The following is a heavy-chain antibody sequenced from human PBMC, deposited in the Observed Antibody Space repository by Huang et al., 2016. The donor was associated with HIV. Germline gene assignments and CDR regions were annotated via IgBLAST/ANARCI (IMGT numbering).Heavy chain of an antibody. CDR3: ATAIPKMYYDFWSGYSWFDP. D-gene: IGHD3-3*01. J-gene: IGHJ5*02. Sequence: QVQLVQSGAEVKKPGASVKVSCKVSGYTLTELSMHWVRQAPGKGLEWMGGFDLEDGETIYEQKFQGRVTMTEDTSSDTAYMELSSLTSEDAAVYYCATAIPKMYYDFWSGYSWFDPWGQGTQVTVSS. V-gene: IGHV1-24*01. CDR1: GYTLTELS. CDR2: FDLEDGET.